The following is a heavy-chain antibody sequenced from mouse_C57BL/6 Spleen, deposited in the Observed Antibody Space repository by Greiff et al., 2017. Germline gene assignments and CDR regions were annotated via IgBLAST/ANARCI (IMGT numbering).Heavy chain of an antibody. CDR2: IYPRSGNT. V-gene: IGHV1-81*01. J-gene: IGHJ4*01. D-gene: IGHD2-4*01. CDR1: GYTFTSYG. CDR3: ARIYYDYDKMGYYAMDY. Sequence: QVQLQQSGAELARPGASVKLSCKASGYTFTSYGISWVKQRTGQGLEWIGEIYPRSGNTYYNEKFKGKATLTADKSSSTAYMELRSLTSEDSAVYFCARIYYDYDKMGYYAMDYWGQGTSVTVSS.